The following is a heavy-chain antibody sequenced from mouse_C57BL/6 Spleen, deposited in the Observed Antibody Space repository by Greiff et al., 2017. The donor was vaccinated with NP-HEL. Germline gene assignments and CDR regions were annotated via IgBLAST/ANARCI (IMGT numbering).Heavy chain of an antibody. CDR2: IDPSDSYT. CDR1: GYTFTSYW. J-gene: IGHJ1*03. Sequence: QVQLQQPGAELVMPGASVKLSCKASGYTFTSYWMHWVKQRPGQGLEWIGEIDPSDSYTNYNQKFKGKSTLTVDKSSSTAYMQLSSLTSEDSAVSYCSRAPHYYGSSHWYFDVWGTGTTVTVSS. V-gene: IGHV1-69*01. D-gene: IGHD1-1*01. CDR3: SRAPHYYGSSHWYFDV.